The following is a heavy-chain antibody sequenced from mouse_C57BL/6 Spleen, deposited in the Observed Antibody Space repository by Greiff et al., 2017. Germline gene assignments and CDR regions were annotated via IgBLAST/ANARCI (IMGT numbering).Heavy chain of an antibody. CDR3: ARRGDYYAMDY. J-gene: IGHJ4*01. V-gene: IGHV1-59*01. CDR2: IDPSDSYT. Sequence: QVQLQQPGAELVRPGTSVKLSCKASGYTFTSYWMHWVKQRPGQGLEWIGVIDPSDSYTNYNQKFKGKATLTVDTSSSTAYMQRSRLASEDSAVYYRARRGDYYAMDYWGQGTSVTVSS. CDR1: GYTFTSYW.